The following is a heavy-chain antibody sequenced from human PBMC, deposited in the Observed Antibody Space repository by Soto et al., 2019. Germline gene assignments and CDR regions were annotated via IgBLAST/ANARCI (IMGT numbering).Heavy chain of an antibody. J-gene: IGHJ4*02. D-gene: IGHD6-6*01. CDR2: ISYDGKEK. V-gene: IGHV3-30*04. Sequence: QVQLVESGGGVVQPGGSLRLSCATSGFWFIGYAMHWVRQTPGKGLEWVAVISYDGKEKYYADSAEGRFTISRESSGVTLYLQMSSLRVEDTAVYYCARGRGLAARPQHLDHWGQGTLVTVSS. CDR3: ARGRGLAARPQHLDH. CDR1: GFWFIGYA.